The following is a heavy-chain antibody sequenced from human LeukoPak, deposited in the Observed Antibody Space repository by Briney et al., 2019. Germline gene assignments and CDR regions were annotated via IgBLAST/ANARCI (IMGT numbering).Heavy chain of an antibody. CDR3: ARFDYYDSSGYLLYPSY. CDR1: GYTFTSYG. CDR2: ISAYNGNT. D-gene: IGHD3-22*01. V-gene: IGHV1-18*01. J-gene: IGHJ4*02. Sequence: ASVKVSCKASGYTFTSYGISWVRQAPGQGLEWMGWISAYNGNTNYAQKLQGRVTMTTDTSTSTAYMELRSLRSDDTAVYYCARFDYYDSSGYLLYPSYWGQGTLVTVSS.